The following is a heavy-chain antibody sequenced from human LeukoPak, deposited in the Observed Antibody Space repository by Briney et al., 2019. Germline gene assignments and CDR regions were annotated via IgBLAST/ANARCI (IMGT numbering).Heavy chain of an antibody. CDR1: GXXXTSYX. V-gene: IGHV1-18*01. J-gene: IGHJ3*02. CDR3: ARSDIVVVVAAGAAFDI. D-gene: IGHD2-15*01. Sequence: SGXXXTSYXXXXXRXAPGXXXEWXGXIXAYNGNTNYAQKLQGRVTMTTDTSTSTAYMELRSLRSDDTAVYYCARSDIVVVVAAGAAFDIWGQGTMVTVSS. CDR2: IXAYNGNT.